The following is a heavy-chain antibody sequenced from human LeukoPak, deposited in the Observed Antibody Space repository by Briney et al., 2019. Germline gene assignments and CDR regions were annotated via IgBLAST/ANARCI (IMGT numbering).Heavy chain of an antibody. Sequence: GESLRISCKGSGYRFASYWIAWVRQKPGKGLEFMGIINPGDSDTRYSPSFQGQVTISADKSISTAYLQWSSLKASGTAMYYCARQFGGNSEFDYWGQGTLVTVSS. CDR2: INPGDSDT. CDR3: ARQFGGNSEFDY. CDR1: GYRFASYW. V-gene: IGHV5-51*01. D-gene: IGHD4-23*01. J-gene: IGHJ4*02.